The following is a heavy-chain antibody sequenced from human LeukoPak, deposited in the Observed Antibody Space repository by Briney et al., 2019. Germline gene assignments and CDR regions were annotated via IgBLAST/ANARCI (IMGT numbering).Heavy chain of an antibody. D-gene: IGHD6-19*01. CDR3: ARETLAAVAAQS. CDR1: GGSISSSRYY. CDR2: ITSSSSYI. V-gene: IGHV3-21*01. J-gene: IGHJ5*02. Sequence: PSETLSLTCTVSGGSISSSRYYGGWVRQAPGKGLEWVSSITSSSSYIYYADSVKGRFTISRDNAKNSLYLQMNSLRAEDTAVYYCARETLAAVAAQSWGQGTLVTVSS.